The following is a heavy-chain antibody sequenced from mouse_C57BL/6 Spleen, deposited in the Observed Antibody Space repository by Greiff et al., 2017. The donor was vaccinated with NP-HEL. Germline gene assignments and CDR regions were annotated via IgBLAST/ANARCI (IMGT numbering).Heavy chain of an antibody. V-gene: IGHV14-4*01. CDR1: GFNIKDDY. CDR3: TTWGGFAY. Sequence: EVQLQQSGAELVRPGASVKLSCTASGFNIKDDYMHWVKQRPEQGLEWIGWIDPENGDTEYASKFQGKATITADTSSNTAYLQLSSLTSEDTAVYYCTTWGGFAYWGQGTLVTVSA. J-gene: IGHJ3*01. CDR2: IDPENGDT.